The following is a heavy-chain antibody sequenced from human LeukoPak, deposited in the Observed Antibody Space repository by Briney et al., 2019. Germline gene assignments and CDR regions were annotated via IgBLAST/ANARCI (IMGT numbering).Heavy chain of an antibody. V-gene: IGHV3-21*01. D-gene: IGHD6-19*01. CDR2: ISSSSSYI. J-gene: IGHJ4*02. Sequence: PGGSLRLSCAASGFTFSSYSMNWVRQAPGKGLEWVSSISSSSSYIYHADSVKGRFTISRDNAKNSLYLQMNSLRAEDTAVYYCARSNIAVAGDYWGQGTLVTVSS. CDR1: GFTFSSYS. CDR3: ARSNIAVAGDY.